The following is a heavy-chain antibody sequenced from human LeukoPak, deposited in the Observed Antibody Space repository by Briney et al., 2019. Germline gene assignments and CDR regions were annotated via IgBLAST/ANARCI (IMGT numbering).Heavy chain of an antibody. CDR2: ISTSGTTI. J-gene: IGHJ6*03. Sequence: GGSLRLSCAASGFTFRSYSLNWVRQAPGKGLEWISYISTSGTTIYYADSVKGRFTISRDDSKSTLYLQMNSLRAEDTAVYFCARDSDKYSGSRYYYYYYMDVWGKGTTVTVSS. CDR1: GFTFRSYS. CDR3: ARDSDKYSGSRYYYYYYMDV. V-gene: IGHV3-48*01. D-gene: IGHD1-26*01.